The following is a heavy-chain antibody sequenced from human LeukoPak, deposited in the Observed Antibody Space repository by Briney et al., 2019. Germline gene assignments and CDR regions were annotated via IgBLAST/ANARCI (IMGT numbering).Heavy chain of an antibody. Sequence: PSETLSLTCTVSGGSISSGGYYWSWIRQHPGQGLEWIGYIYYSGSTYYNPSLKSRVTISVDTSKNQFSLKLSSVTAADTAVYYCARDAGYYYDSSGYSYFDYWGQGTLVTVSS. V-gene: IGHV4-31*03. CDR3: ARDAGYYYDSSGYSYFDY. D-gene: IGHD3-22*01. CDR1: GGSISSGGYY. CDR2: IYYSGST. J-gene: IGHJ4*02.